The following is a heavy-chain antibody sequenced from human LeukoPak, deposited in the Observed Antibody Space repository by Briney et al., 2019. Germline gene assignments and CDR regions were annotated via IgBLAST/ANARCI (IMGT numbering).Heavy chain of an antibody. D-gene: IGHD3-22*01. Sequence: GASVKVSCKASGYTFTSYYMHWVRQAPGQGHEWMGIINPSGGSTSYAQKFQGRVTMTRDTSTSTVYMELSSLRSEDTAVYYCARERIDSSGYYTFDYWGQGTLVTVSS. V-gene: IGHV1-46*01. CDR1: GYTFTSYY. J-gene: IGHJ4*02. CDR2: INPSGGST. CDR3: ARERIDSSGYYTFDY.